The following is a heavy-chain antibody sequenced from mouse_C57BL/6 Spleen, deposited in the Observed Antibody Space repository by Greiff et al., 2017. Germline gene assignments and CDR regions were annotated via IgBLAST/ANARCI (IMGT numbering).Heavy chain of an antibody. CDR2: INPNNGGT. CDR1: GYTFTDYY. J-gene: IGHJ4*01. D-gene: IGHD2-1*01. Sequence: EVQLQQSGPELVKPGASVKISCKASGYTFTDYYMNWVKQSHGKSLEWIGDINPNNGGTSYNQKFKGKASLTVDKSSSTAYMELRSLTSEDSAVYYCASYGNPTAMDYWGQGTSVTVSS. CDR3: ASYGNPTAMDY. V-gene: IGHV1-26*01.